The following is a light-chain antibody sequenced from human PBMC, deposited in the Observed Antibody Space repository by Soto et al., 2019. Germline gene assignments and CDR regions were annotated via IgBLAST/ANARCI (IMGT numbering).Light chain of an antibody. V-gene: IGKV1-12*01. CDR3: QQANSFPLT. CDR2: SAS. J-gene: IGKJ3*01. CDR1: QGISSW. Sequence: DIQMTQSPSSVSASVGDRVTISCRASQGISSWLAWYQQKPGKAPSLLIYSASTLYSGVPSRFSGSVSGTDFTLPISSLQPADFATYYCQQANSFPLTFGPGTKVDMK.